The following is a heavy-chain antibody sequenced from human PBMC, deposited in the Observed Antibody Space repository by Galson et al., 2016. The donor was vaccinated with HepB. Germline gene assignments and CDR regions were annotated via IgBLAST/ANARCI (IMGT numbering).Heavy chain of an antibody. V-gene: IGHV1-18*01. CDR2: ISGDNGNT. D-gene: IGHD2-15*01. Sequence: VKVSCKASGYTFTSYGISWVRQAPGQGLEWMGWISGDNGNTNYAQKLPGRVTMTKDTSTSTAYMELRSLRSDDTAVYYCALGYCSGGSCYRNWFDPWGQGTLVTVSS. CDR1: GYTFTSYG. CDR3: ALGYCSGGSCYRNWFDP. J-gene: IGHJ5*02.